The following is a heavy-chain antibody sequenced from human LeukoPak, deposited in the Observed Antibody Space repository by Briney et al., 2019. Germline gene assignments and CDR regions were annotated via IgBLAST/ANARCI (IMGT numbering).Heavy chain of an antibody. Sequence: GEALQISSKGSGYSFTSYWIGWVRRMPGKGGEWMGIIYPGDCDTRYSPSFQGQVTISAEKSISTAYLQWRSLKASDTAMYYCARIRRGRGYDDPYYFDYWGQGTLVTVSS. CDR3: ARIRRGRGYDDPYYFDY. V-gene: IGHV5-51*01. CDR2: IYPGDCDT. D-gene: IGHD5-12*01. J-gene: IGHJ4*02. CDR1: GYSFTSYW.